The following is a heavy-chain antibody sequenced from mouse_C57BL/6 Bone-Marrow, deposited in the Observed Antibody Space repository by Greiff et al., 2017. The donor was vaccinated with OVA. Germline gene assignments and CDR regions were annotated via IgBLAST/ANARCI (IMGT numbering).Heavy chain of an antibody. CDR2: INPYNGGT. V-gene: IGHV1-19*01. CDR1: GYTFTDYY. D-gene: IGHD2-1*01. Sequence: EVQLQQSGPVLVKPGASVKMSCKASGYTFTDYYLNWVKQSHGKSLEWIGVINPYNGGTSYNQKFKGKATLTVDKSSSTAYMELNSLTSEDSAVYYCARYGKKGLDYWGQGTSVTVSS. J-gene: IGHJ4*01. CDR3: ARYGKKGLDY.